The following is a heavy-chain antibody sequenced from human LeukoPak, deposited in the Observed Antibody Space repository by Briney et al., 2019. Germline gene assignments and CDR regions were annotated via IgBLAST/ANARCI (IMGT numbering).Heavy chain of an antibody. J-gene: IGHJ4*02. Sequence: GGSLRLSCAASGFTFSSYWMSWDRQAPGKGLEWVSVISGSGGSTYYADSVKGRFTISRDNSKNTLYLQMNSLRAEDTAVYYCAKPAVSGWYGFDYWGQGTLVTVSS. CDR1: GFTFSSYW. CDR2: ISGSGGST. D-gene: IGHD6-19*01. V-gene: IGHV3-23*01. CDR3: AKPAVSGWYGFDY.